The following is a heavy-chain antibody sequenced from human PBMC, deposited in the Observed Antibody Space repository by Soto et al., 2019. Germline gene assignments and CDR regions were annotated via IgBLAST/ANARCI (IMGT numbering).Heavy chain of an antibody. Sequence: QVQLVESGGGVVQPGRSLRLSCAASGFTFSGYGMHWVRQAPGKGLEWVAVISNDALNKYYADSVKGRFAISRDDSRNHLYLQMNRLRAEDTAVYYCARPRRDSYYPYGMDVWGQGTTVTVSS. J-gene: IGHJ6*02. CDR3: ARPRRDSYYPYGMDV. CDR1: GFTFSGYG. CDR2: ISNDALNK. V-gene: IGHV3-30*03.